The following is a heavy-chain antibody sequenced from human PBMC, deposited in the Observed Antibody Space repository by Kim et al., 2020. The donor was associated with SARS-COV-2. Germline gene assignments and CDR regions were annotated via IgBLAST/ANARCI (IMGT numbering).Heavy chain of an antibody. V-gene: IGHV5-51*01. Sequence: GESLKISCKGSGYSFTSYWIGWVRQMPGKGLEWMGIIYPGDSDTRYSPSFQGQVTISADKSISTAYLQWSSLKASDTAMYYCALSPSYCSGGSCYVIDYWGQGTLVTVSS. CDR3: ALSPSYCSGGSCYVIDY. CDR2: IYPGDSDT. D-gene: IGHD2-15*01. CDR1: GYSFTSYW. J-gene: IGHJ4*02.